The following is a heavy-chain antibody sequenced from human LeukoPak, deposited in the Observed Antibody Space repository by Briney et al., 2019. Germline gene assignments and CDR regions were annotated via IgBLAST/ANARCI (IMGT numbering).Heavy chain of an antibody. CDR3: AKGYGSGTTRYYSDY. CDR2: VTGSGGST. D-gene: IGHD3-10*01. Sequence: GGSLRLSCAASGFTFSSYAMSWVRQAPGKGLEWVSTVTGSGGSTYYADSVKGRFTISRDNSKNTLYLQMISLRAEDTAVYYCAKGYGSGTTRYYSDYWGQGTLVTVSS. V-gene: IGHV3-23*01. J-gene: IGHJ4*02. CDR1: GFTFSSYA.